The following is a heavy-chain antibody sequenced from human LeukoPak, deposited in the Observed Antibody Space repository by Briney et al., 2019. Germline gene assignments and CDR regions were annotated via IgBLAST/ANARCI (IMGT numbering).Heavy chain of an antibody. V-gene: IGHV3-48*03. Sequence: GGSLRLSCAASGFTFSSYEMNWVRQAPGKGLEWVSYINSSGSTIYYADSVKGRFTISRDNAKNSLYLQMNSLRAEDTAVYYCARVGGSSGWYHRPGGPYELDYWGQGTLVTVSS. CDR3: ARVGGSSGWYHRPGGPYELDY. CDR1: GFTFSSYE. J-gene: IGHJ4*02. D-gene: IGHD6-19*01. CDR2: INSSGSTI.